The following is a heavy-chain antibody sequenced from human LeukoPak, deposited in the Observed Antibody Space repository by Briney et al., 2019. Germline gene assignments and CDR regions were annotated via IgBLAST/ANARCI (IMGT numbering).Heavy chain of an antibody. Sequence: ASVKVSCKASGYTFTGYYMHWVRQAPGQGREWMGRINPNRGDTNYAQQFQGRVTMTRDTSISTAYMELNRLGSDHTAVYYCARGAYSGSYYGSHWGQGTLLTVSS. CDR2: INPNRGDT. D-gene: IGHD1-26*01. CDR3: ARGAYSGSYYGSH. J-gene: IGHJ4*02. V-gene: IGHV1-2*06. CDR1: GYTFTGYY.